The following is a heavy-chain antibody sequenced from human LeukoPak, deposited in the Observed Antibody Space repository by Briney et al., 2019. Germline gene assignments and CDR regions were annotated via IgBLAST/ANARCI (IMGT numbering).Heavy chain of an antibody. V-gene: IGHV3-74*01. CDR2: INSDGSST. D-gene: IGHD6-13*01. CDR3: ARDSSRWSSEYFQN. J-gene: IGHJ1*01. CDR1: GFTFSNYW. Sequence: GGSLRLSCAASGFTFSNYWIHWVRQAPGKGLVWVSRINSDGSSTSYADSVKGRFTISRDNAKNTLYLQMNSLRAEDTAVYYCARDSSRWSSEYFQNWGQGTLVTVSS.